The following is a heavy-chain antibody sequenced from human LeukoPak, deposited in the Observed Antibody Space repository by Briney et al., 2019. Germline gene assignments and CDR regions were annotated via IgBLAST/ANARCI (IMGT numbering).Heavy chain of an antibody. V-gene: IGHV4-59*08. Sequence: PSETLSLTCSVSGGSISSYYWSWIRQPPGQGLEWIGYIYYSRSTNYNPSLKSRVTISIDTSKNQFSLKLSSVTAADTAVYYCARHVMAAGTRYFDYWGQGALVTVSS. CDR3: ARHVMAAGTRYFDY. J-gene: IGHJ4*02. D-gene: IGHD6-13*01. CDR1: GGSISSYY. CDR2: IYYSRST.